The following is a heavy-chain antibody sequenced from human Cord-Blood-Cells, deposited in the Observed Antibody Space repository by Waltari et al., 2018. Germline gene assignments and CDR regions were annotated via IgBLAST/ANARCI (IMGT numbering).Heavy chain of an antibody. J-gene: IGHJ2*01. CDR3: ARDLSGETWYFDL. D-gene: IGHD3-10*01. Sequence: QVQLVQSGAEVKKPGASVKVSCKASGSPFTGYYMHWVRQAPGQGLEWMGWINPSSGGTNYAQKFQGRVTMTRDTSISTAYMELSRLRSDDTAVYYCARDLSGETWYFDLWGRGTLVTVSS. CDR1: GSPFTGYY. V-gene: IGHV1-2*02. CDR2: INPSSGGT.